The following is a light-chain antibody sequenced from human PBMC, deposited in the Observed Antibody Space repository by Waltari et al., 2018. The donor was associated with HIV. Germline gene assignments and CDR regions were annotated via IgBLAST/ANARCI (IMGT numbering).Light chain of an antibody. V-gene: IGKV4-1*01. CDR2: WSS. Sequence: DSAMTQSPDSLAVSLGERATINCRSSQSIFYRSNSKNYLPWYQQKAGQPPKLLMVWSSTRESGVPDGFSGSGSGADFTLTISSLQAEDVAIYYCQQYYNTPRTFGGGTKVEI. J-gene: IGKJ4*01. CDR1: QSIFYRSNSKNY. CDR3: QQYYNTPRT.